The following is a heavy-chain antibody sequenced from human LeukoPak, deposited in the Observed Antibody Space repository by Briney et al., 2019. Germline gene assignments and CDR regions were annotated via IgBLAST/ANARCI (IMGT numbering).Heavy chain of an antibody. V-gene: IGHV3-7*01. CDR2: IKLDGSEK. D-gene: IGHD2-15*01. CDR1: GFTFSSFW. CDR3: ASGYCSGGSCYGFDDY. Sequence: GGSLRLSCAASGFTFSSFWMTWVRQAPGKGLEWVANIKLDGSEKYYVDSVKGRFTVSRDNAKNSLYLQMNSLRAEDTAVYYCASGYCSGGSCYGFDDYWGQGTLVTVSS. J-gene: IGHJ4*02.